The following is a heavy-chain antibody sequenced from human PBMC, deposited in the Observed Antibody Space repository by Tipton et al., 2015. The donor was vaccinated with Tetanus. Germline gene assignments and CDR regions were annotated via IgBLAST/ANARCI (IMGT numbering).Heavy chain of an antibody. CDR1: GFSVGGKY. Sequence: SLRLSCAASGFSVGGKYMSWVRQAPGKGLEWVAIISFDGSNKDFADSVKGRISISRDNSKKTVFLEMKSLRDEDTAVYYCVRDRTHFYDRNALWGQGTLVTVSS. CDR2: ISFDGSNK. CDR3: VRDRTHFYDRNAL. D-gene: IGHD3-22*01. J-gene: IGHJ1*01. V-gene: IGHV3-33*08.